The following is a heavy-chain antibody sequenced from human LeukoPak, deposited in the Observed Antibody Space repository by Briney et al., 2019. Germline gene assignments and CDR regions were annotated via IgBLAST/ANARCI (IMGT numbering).Heavy chain of an antibody. CDR1: GGSFSGYY. J-gene: IGHJ5*02. CDR3: ARGPYPNPRA. D-gene: IGHD1-14*01. Sequence: SETLSLTCAVSGGSFSGYYWGWIRQPPGKGLEWIGEINHSGSTNYNPSLKSRVTIPVDTSKNQFSLKVSSVTAADTAVYYCARGPYPNPRAWGQGTLVTVSS. CDR2: INHSGST. V-gene: IGHV4-34*01.